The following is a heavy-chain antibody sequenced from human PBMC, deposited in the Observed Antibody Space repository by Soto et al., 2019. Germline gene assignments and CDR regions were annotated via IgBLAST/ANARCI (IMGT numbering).Heavy chain of an antibody. CDR3: ARIRGYWYGLDV. CDR1: GFTLSTYC. J-gene: IGHJ6*02. CDR2: ITGTGGNT. V-gene: IGHV3-23*01. Sequence: EVQLLESGGGLVQPGGSLRLSCAGSGFTLSTYCMTWVRQAQGKGLEWVSAITGTGGNTYYVDSVKGRFTSSRDNSKTMLYLQMNSVRVEDTAVYYCARIRGYWYGLDVWGQGTTVTVSS.